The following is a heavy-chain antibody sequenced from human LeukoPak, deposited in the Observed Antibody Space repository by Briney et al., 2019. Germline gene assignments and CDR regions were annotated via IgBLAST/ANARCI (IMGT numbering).Heavy chain of an antibody. D-gene: IGHD6-13*01. CDR2: INPSGGST. CDR3: ARDGYSSSCCLDY. CDR1: GDISSSDY. Sequence: GASVKVSCKASGDISSSDYIHWVRQAPGQGLEWMGIINPSGGSTSYAQKFQGRVTMTRDTSTSTVYMELSSLRSEDTAVYYCARDGYSSSCCLDYWGQGTLVTVSS. J-gene: IGHJ4*02. V-gene: IGHV1-46*01.